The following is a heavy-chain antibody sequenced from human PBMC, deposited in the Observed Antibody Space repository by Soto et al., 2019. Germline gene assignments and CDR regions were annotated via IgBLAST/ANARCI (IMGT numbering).Heavy chain of an antibody. J-gene: IGHJ6*02. CDR3: ARGGQLLYNYYYYGMDV. CDR2: IYTSGST. Sequence: ASETLSLTCTVSGGSISSYYWSWIRQPAGKGLEWIGRIYTSGSTNYNPSLKSRVTMSVDTSKNQFSLKLSSVTAADTAVYYCARGGQLLYNYYYYGMDVWGQGTTVTVSS. CDR1: GGSISSYY. D-gene: IGHD2-2*02. V-gene: IGHV4-4*07.